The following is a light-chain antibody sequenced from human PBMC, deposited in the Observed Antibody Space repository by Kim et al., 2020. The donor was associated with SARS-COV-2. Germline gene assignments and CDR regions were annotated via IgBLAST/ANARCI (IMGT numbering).Light chain of an antibody. V-gene: IGKV1-39*01. CDR2: GAS. Sequence: SVGERITITCRASQSISNYLNWYQHIPGKAPQLLIYGASTLQSGVPSRFSGSGSGTDFTLTISSLQPGDFGTYYCQQSYTTPRLTFGGGTKVDIK. CDR1: QSISNY. CDR3: QQSYTTPRLT. J-gene: IGKJ4*01.